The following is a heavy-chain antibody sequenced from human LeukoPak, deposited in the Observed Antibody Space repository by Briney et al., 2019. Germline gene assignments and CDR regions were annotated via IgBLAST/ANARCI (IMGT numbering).Heavy chain of an antibody. CDR1: GFPFSSYT. V-gene: IGHV3-21*06. CDR2: ISSSGSYI. CDR3: AKDSGYYYDSSGSALVFDY. J-gene: IGHJ4*02. D-gene: IGHD3-22*01. Sequence: GGSLRLSCAASGFPFSSYTFNWVRQAPGKGLEWVSSISSSGSYIYYADSVKGRFTISRDNANNSLHLHMNSLRAEDTAVYYCAKDSGYYYDSSGSALVFDYWGQGTLVTVSS.